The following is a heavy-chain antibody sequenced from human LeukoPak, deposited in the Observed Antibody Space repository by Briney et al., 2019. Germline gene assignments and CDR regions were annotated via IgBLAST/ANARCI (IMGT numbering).Heavy chain of an antibody. J-gene: IGHJ4*02. CDR3: ARDVGYIAVAGRNHFDY. Sequence: PSETLSLTCTVSGYSISSGYYWGWIRQPPGKGLEWIGSIYHSGSTYYNPSLKSRVTISVDTSKNQFSLKLSSVTAADTAVYYCARDVGYIAVAGRNHFDYWGQGTLVTVSS. CDR2: IYHSGST. V-gene: IGHV4-38-2*02. D-gene: IGHD6-19*01. CDR1: GYSISSGYY.